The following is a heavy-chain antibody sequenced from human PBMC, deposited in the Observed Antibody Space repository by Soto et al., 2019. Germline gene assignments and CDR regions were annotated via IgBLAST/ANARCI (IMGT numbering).Heavy chain of an antibody. D-gene: IGHD3-10*01. V-gene: IGHV4-39*01. CDR1: GESISNSGNA. CDR3: ARRPPLYASESSRFDI. CDR2: MDYSGDT. J-gene: IGHJ4*02. Sequence: EPLSLTSNDSGESISNSGNAWGWIRRPPGKGLEWIGTMDYSGDTSYNPSLRSRVTISADTSKNQFSLRLSSVSVADTAVYYCARRPPLYASESSRFDIWGQGALVTVSS.